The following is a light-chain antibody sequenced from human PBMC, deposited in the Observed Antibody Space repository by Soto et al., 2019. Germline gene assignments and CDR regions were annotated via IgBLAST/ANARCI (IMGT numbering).Light chain of an antibody. Sequence: QAVVTQPPSASGTPGQRVTISCSGSSSNVGSNTVSWYQQLPGTAPKVLIYSDDQRPSGVPDRFSGSRSGSSASLAISGLQSGDEADYYCASWEDSLNGWVIGGGTQLTV. J-gene: IGLJ3*02. V-gene: IGLV1-44*01. CDR2: SDD. CDR3: ASWEDSLNGWV. CDR1: SSNVGSNT.